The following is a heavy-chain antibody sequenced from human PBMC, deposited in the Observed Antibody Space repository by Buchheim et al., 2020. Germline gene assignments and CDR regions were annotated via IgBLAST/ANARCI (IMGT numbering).Heavy chain of an antibody. J-gene: IGHJ4*02. CDR1: GGSFSGYY. D-gene: IGHD6-13*01. V-gene: IGHV4-34*01. CDR3: ARGLGKIAAAATPI. CDR2: INHSGSN. Sequence: QVQLQQWGAGLLKPSETLSLTCAVYGGSFSGYYWSWIRQPPGKGLEWIGEINHSGSNNYNPSLKSRVPISVDTSKNQFSLKLSSVTAADTAVYYCARGLGKIAAAATPIWGQGTL.